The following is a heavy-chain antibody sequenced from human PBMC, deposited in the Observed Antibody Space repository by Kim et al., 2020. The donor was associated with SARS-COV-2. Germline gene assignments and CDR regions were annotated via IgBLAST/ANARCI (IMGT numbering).Heavy chain of an antibody. CDR3: ARWAYWFDP. J-gene: IGHJ5*02. CDR2: GST. V-gene: IGHV4-4*09. Sequence: GSTTNNPSLKSRVTISVDTSKNQFSLKLSSVTAADTAVYYCARWAYWFDPWGQGTLVTVSS.